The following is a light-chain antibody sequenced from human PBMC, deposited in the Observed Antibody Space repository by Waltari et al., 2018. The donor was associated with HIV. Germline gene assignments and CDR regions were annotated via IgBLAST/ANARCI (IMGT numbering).Light chain of an antibody. V-gene: IGLV3-19*01. CDR3: KTRDRSGNLYV. CDR1: NLGTYY. Sequence: SSELTQDPAVSVALGQTVKITCQGDNLGTYYASWYQEKPGQAPVLVSYGKNRRPSEIPDRFSSSASRNTASLIITGAQAEDEAEYYCKTRDRSGNLYVFGTGTTVTVL. J-gene: IGLJ1*01. CDR2: GKN.